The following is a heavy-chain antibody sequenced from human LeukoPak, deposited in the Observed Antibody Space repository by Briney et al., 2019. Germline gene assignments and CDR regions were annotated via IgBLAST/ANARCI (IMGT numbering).Heavy chain of an antibody. Sequence: ASVQVSCKASGYSFSIYGITWARQAPGQGLEYLGWISASDGTTNYAQKVQDRVTMATDTSTSTAYMELRSLRSDDTAVYYCARAHGEFDYWGQGTLVTVSS. D-gene: IGHD7-27*01. J-gene: IGHJ4*02. CDR2: ISASDGTT. CDR3: ARAHGEFDY. V-gene: IGHV1-18*01. CDR1: GYSFSIYG.